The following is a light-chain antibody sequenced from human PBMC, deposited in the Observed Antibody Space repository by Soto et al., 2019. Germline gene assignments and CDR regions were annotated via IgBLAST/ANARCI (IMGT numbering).Light chain of an antibody. Sequence: DILMTQSPSSLSASVGDTVTITCRASQGISNSLAWYQQKPGKVPALLIYAASTLQSGVPSRFSGSGSGTDFTLTISSLQPEDFAMYYCLQHHSPPFTFGPGTKVDIK. J-gene: IGKJ3*01. CDR1: QGISNS. CDR3: LQHHSPPFT. CDR2: AAS. V-gene: IGKV1-27*01.